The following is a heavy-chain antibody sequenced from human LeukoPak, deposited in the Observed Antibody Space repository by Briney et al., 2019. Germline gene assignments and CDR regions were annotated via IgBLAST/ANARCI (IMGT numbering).Heavy chain of an antibody. D-gene: IGHD3-10*01. CDR1: GYTFTSYY. CDR2: INPSGGST. CDR3: ARDWGGSGSKGPRDY. Sequence: ASVKVSCKASGYTFTSYYMHWVRQAPGQGLEWMGIINPSGGSTSYAQKFQGRVTMTRDTSTSTVYMELRSLRSDDTAVYYCARDWGGSGSKGPRDYWGQGTLVTVSS. V-gene: IGHV1-46*01. J-gene: IGHJ4*02.